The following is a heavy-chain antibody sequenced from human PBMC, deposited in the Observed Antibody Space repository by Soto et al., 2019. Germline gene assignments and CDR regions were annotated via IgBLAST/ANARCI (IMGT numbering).Heavy chain of an antibody. CDR1: GFTFSSYA. CDR2: ISYDGRNK. CDR3: AREVTMVTVHDAFDI. V-gene: IGHV3-30*04. J-gene: IGHJ3*02. Sequence: QVQLVESGGGVVQPGRSLRLSCAASGFTFSSYAMHWVRQAPGKGLEWVAVISYDGRNKYYADSVKGRFTISRDNSKNTLYLQMNSLRAEDTAVYYCAREVTMVTVHDAFDIWGQGTMVTVSS. D-gene: IGHD2-15*01.